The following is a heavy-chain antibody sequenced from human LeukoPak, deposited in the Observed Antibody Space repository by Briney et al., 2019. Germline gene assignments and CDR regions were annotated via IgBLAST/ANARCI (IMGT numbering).Heavy chain of an antibody. Sequence: SETLSLTCTVSDGSFNYYFWHWIRQPPGKGLDWIGEIDNRGSTQYNPSLRSRVTISVDTSRNQFSLELTSVTAADTAVYFCARDSHSGFQWGQGTLVTVSS. D-gene: IGHD3-10*01. CDR1: DGSFNYYF. J-gene: IGHJ4*02. CDR2: IDNRGST. CDR3: ARDSHSGFQ. V-gene: IGHV4-34*01.